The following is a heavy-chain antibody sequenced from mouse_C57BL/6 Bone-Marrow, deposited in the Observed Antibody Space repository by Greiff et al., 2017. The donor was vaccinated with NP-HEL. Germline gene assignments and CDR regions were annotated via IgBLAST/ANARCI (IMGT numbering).Heavy chain of an antibody. CDR3: ARYGSSHWYFDV. J-gene: IGHJ1*03. D-gene: IGHD1-1*01. CDR1: GYTFTSYW. Sequence: VQLQQPGAELVMPGASVKLSCKASGYTFTSYWMHWVKQRPGQGLEWIGEIDPSDSYSNYNQKFKGKSTLTVDKSSSTAYMHLSSLTSEYSAVYYCARYGSSHWYFDVWGTGTTVPVSS. CDR2: IDPSDSYS. V-gene: IGHV1-69*01.